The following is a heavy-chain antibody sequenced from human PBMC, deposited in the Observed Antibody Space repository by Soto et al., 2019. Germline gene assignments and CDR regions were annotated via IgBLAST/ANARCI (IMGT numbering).Heavy chain of an antibody. D-gene: IGHD2-2*01. CDR1: GGYISTYS. CDR2: IYYSGSI. J-gene: IGHJ4*02. CDR3: ARTYCSSASCYDLFDY. Sequence: SETLPLTCTVSGGYISTYSWTWIRQPPGKGLEWIGYIYYSGSINYNPSLKSRVTISVDTSKNQFSLQLSSVTAADTAVYYCARTYCSSASCYDLFDYWGQGTLVTVS. V-gene: IGHV4-59*01.